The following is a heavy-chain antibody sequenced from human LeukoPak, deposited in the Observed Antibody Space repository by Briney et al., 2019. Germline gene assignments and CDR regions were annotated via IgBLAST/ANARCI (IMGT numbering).Heavy chain of an antibody. CDR2: IYYSGST. J-gene: IGHJ3*02. CDR1: GGSISSSSHY. CDR3: QIDYGDYGGAFDI. D-gene: IGHD4-17*01. V-gene: IGHV4-39*01. Sequence: SETLSLTCTVSGGSISSSSHYWGWIRQPPGKGLEWIGSIYYSGSTYYNPSLKSRVTISVDTSKNQFSLKLSSVTAADTAVYYCQIDYGDYGGAFDIWGQGTMVTVSS.